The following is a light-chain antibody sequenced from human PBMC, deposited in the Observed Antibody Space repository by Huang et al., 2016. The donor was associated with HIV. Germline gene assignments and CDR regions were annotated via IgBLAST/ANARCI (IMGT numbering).Light chain of an antibody. CDR1: ESLVYSDGNTY. CDR2: KVS. V-gene: IGKV2-30*01. J-gene: IGKJ3*01. Sequence: DVVMTQSPLSLPVTLGQPASISCRSSESLVYSDGNTYLNWFQQRPGQSPRRLIYKVSVRDSGVQDRFSGSGSGTNFTLKISRVEAEDVGIYYCMQGSHWPPTFGPGTKVDFK. CDR3: MQGSHWPPT.